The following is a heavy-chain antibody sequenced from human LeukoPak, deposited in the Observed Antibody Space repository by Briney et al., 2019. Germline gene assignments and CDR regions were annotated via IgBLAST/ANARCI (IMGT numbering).Heavy chain of an antibody. V-gene: IGHV3-48*04. CDR1: GFTLSTYA. D-gene: IGHD3-3*01. CDR3: ARDKGWSGYGADY. Sequence: QAGGSLRLSCAASGFTLSTYAMNWVRQAPGKGLEWVSHITSVTSTIFYADSVKGRFTISRDNANNFLHLQMNSLRAEDTAVYYCARDKGWSGYGADYWGQGTLVTVSS. CDR2: ITSVTSTI. J-gene: IGHJ4*02.